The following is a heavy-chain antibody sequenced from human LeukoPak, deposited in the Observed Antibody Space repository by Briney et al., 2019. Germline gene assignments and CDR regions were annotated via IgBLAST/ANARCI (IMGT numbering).Heavy chain of an antibody. D-gene: IGHD3-10*01. CDR3: AREYYSSGSYYLDY. CDR2: MNAGTGNT. Sequence: ASVKVSCKASGYTFTSYGFSWVRQAPGQRLEWMGWMNAGTGNTKYSQKIQGRVAITRDTSASTTSMELSSLRSEDSAVYYCAREYYSSGSYYLDYWGQGTLVTVSS. J-gene: IGHJ4*02. V-gene: IGHV1-3*01. CDR1: GYTFTSYG.